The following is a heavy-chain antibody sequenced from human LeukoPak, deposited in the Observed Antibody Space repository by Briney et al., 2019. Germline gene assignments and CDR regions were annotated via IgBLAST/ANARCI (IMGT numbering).Heavy chain of an antibody. Sequence: SETLSLTCYVSNGSISGHYWSWIRQPPGRGLEWIGYIYCSGSTNYNPSLQSRVTISVDTSKNQFSLKLASVTAADSAMYYCARVNYDFWSSADYWGQGTLVTVSS. D-gene: IGHD3-3*01. CDR1: NGSISGHY. CDR3: ARVNYDFWSSADY. CDR2: IYCSGST. J-gene: IGHJ4*02. V-gene: IGHV4-59*11.